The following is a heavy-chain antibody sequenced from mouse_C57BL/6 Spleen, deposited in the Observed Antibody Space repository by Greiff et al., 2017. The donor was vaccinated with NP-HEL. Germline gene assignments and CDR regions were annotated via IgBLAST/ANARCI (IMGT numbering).Heavy chain of an antibody. Sequence: VQLQQPGAELVMPGASVKLSCKASGYTFTSYWMHWVKQRPGQGLEWIGEIDPSDSYTKYNQKFKGKSKLTVDKSSSTAYMQLSSLQSDDSAVYYCARDTTEILDYWGKGTTLTVSS. CDR3: ARDTTEILDY. D-gene: IGHD1-1*01. CDR2: IDPSDSYT. J-gene: IGHJ2*01. V-gene: IGHV1-69*01. CDR1: GYTFTSYW.